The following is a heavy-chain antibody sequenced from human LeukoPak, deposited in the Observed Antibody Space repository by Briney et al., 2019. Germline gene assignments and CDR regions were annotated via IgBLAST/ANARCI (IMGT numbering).Heavy chain of an antibody. J-gene: IGHJ6*02. V-gene: IGHV5-51*01. D-gene: IGHD6-19*01. CDR2: IYPGDSDT. CDR1: GYSFTSYW. Sequence: GESLKISCKGPGYSFTSYWIGWVRQMPGKGLEWMGIIYPGDSDTRYSPSFQGQVTISADKSISTAYLQWSSLKASDTAMYYCARAGIAVAGTFSDYYYGMDVWGQGTTVTVSS. CDR3: ARAGIAVAGTFSDYYYGMDV.